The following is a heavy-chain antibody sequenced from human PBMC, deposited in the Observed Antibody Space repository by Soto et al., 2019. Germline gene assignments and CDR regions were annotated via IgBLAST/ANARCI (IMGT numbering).Heavy chain of an antibody. D-gene: IGHD6-13*01. CDR1: GYSFTSYW. Sequence: PGESLKISCQGSGYSFTSYWIGWVRQMPGKGLERMGIIYPGNSDNRYSPSFQGQVTISADKSISTAYLQWSSLKASDTAMYYCARGTAAAAYWFDPWGQGTLVTVSS. CDR3: ARGTAAAAYWFDP. J-gene: IGHJ5*02. CDR2: IYPGNSDN. V-gene: IGHV5-51*01.